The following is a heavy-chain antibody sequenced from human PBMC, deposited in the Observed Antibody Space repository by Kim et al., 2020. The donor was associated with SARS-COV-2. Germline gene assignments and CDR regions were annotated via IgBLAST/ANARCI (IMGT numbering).Heavy chain of an antibody. CDR3: ARRIAVFSHYGMDV. D-gene: IGHD2-21*01. V-gene: IGHV5-51*01. J-gene: IGHJ6*02. Sequence: YSASLRGQVIISADKAISTAYLQWSSLKASDTAMYYCARRIAVFSHYGMDVWGQGTTVTVSS.